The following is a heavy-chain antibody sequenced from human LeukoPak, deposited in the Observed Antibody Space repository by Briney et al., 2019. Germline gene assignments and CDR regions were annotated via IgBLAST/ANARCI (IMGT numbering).Heavy chain of an antibody. J-gene: IGHJ4*02. D-gene: IGHD1-1*01. CDR3: ASELNWNDGFGGGY. Sequence: PGGSLRLSCAASGFTLSENNVHWVRQAPGKGLEWVALISNDGNSKDYADSVKGRFTLSGDNSKTTVYLQMNSLRAEDTAVYYCASELNWNDGFGGGYWGQGTLVTVSS. CDR2: ISNDGNSK. CDR1: GFTLSENN. V-gene: IGHV3-30-3*01.